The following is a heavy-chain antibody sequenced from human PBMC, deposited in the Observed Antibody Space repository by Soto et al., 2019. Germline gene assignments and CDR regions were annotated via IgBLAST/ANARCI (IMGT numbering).Heavy chain of an antibody. Sequence: GGSLRLSCAASGFTFSSYAMHWVRQAPGKGLEWVAVISYDGSNKYYADSVKGRFTISRDNSKNTLYLQMNSLRAEDTAVYYCARGSIAEIYFDYWGQGTLVTVSS. V-gene: IGHV3-30-3*01. CDR2: ISYDGSNK. J-gene: IGHJ4*02. D-gene: IGHD6-6*01. CDR1: GFTFSSYA. CDR3: ARGSIAEIYFDY.